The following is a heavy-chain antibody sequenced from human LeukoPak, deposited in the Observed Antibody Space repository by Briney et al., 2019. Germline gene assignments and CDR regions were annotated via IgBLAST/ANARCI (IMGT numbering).Heavy chain of an antibody. CDR2: IYYSGST. CDR1: GGSISSYY. J-gene: IGHJ4*02. CDR3: ARGGYFDWFPWD. D-gene: IGHD3-9*01. Sequence: PSETLSLTCTVSGGSISSYYWSWIRQPPGKGLEWIGYIYYSGSTNYNPSLKSRVTISVDTSKNQLSLKLSSVTAADTAVYYCARGGYFDWFPWDWGQGTLVTVSS. V-gene: IGHV4-59*01.